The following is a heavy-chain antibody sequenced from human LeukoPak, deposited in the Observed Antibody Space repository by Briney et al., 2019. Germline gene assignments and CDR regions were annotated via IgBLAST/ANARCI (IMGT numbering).Heavy chain of an antibody. V-gene: IGHV4-59*03. CDR3: ATSGIAVGYFDY. CDR1: GGSISTHF. Sequence: SETLSLTCTVSGGSISTHFWSWIRQPPGKGLEWIGYIYHSGTTNYSPSLKSRVTLSIDTSKNQFSLKLNSVTAADTAVYYCATSGIAVGYFDYWGQGTLVTVSS. D-gene: IGHD6-19*01. CDR2: IYHSGTT. J-gene: IGHJ4*02.